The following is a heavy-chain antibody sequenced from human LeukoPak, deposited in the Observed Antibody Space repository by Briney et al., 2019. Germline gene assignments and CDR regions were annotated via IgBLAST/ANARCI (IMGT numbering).Heavy chain of an antibody. CDR1: GYTFTSYG. CDR2: ISAYNGNT. D-gene: IGHD1-1*01. J-gene: IGHJ6*03. Sequence: ASVKVSCKASGYTFTSYGISWVRQAPGQGLEWMGWISAYNGNTNYAQKLQGRVTMTTDTSTSTAYMELRSLRSDDTAVYYCARATGVQLERRGDYYYYYYMDVWGKGTTVTVSS. CDR3: ARATGVQLERRGDYYYYYYMDV. V-gene: IGHV1-18*01.